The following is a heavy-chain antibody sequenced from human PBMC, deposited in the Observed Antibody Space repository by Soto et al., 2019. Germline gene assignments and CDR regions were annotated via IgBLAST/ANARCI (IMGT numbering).Heavy chain of an antibody. CDR2: ISSSSSYI. Sequence: PGGSLRLSCAASGFTFSSYSMNWVRQTPGKGLEWVSSISSSSSYIYYADSVKGRFTISRDNAKNSLYLQMNSLRAEDTAVYYCARHPASTVTNEYFQHWGQGTLVTVSS. CDR1: GFTFSSYS. J-gene: IGHJ1*01. CDR3: ARHPASTVTNEYFQH. V-gene: IGHV3-21*01. D-gene: IGHD4-17*01.